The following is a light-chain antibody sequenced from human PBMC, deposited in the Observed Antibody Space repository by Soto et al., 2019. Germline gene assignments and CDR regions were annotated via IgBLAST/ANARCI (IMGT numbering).Light chain of an antibody. CDR3: QQYYSYPQT. V-gene: IGKV1-39*01. CDR2: AAS. CDR1: QGISTY. Sequence: DIQMTQSPSSLSASVGDRVTITCRASQGISTYLNWYQQKPGKAPKLLIYAASTLQSGVPSRFSGSGSGTDFTLTISCLQSEDFATYYCQQYYSYPQTFGQGTKVDIK. J-gene: IGKJ1*01.